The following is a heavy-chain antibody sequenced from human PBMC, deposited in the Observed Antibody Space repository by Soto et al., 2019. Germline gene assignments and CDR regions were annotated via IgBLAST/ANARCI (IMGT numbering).Heavy chain of an antibody. D-gene: IGHD3-22*01. Sequence: PSETLSLTCTVSGGSVRSDYYYWSWIRQPPGKGLEWIGYIYYSGSTNYNPSLQSRVTISLDTPKNQFSLKLNSVTAADTAVYYCARESDDDSGYYSRWFDPWGRGAQVTVSS. V-gene: IGHV4-61*01. CDR1: GGSVRSDYYY. J-gene: IGHJ5*02. CDR2: IYYSGST. CDR3: ARESDDDSGYYSRWFDP.